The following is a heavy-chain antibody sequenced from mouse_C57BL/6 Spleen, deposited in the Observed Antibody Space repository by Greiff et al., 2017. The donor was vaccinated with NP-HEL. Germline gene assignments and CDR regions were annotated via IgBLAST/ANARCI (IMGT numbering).Heavy chain of an antibody. V-gene: IGHV3-6*01. D-gene: IGHD3-2*02. CDR1: GYSITSGYY. CDR3: AREGSGYWFAY. CDR2: ISYDGSN. J-gene: IGHJ3*01. Sequence: EVKLVESGPGLVKPSQSLSLTCSVTGYSITSGYYWNWIRQFPGNKLEWMGYISYDGSNNYNPSLKNRISITRDTSKNQFFLKLNSVTTEDTATYYCAREGSGYWFAYWGQGTLVTVSA.